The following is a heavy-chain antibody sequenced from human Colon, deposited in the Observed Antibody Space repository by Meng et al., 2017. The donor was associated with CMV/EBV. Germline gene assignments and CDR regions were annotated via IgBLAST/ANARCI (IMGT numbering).Heavy chain of an antibody. Sequence: SVKVSCKASGGTFSSYAISWVRQAPGQGLEWMGGIIPIFGAANYAQKFQGRVTITTDESTSTAYMELSSLRSEDTAVYYCARVDSGYDYYYYGMDVWGQGTTVTVSS. CDR2: IIPIFGAA. V-gene: IGHV1-69*05. J-gene: IGHJ6*02. D-gene: IGHD3-22*01. CDR3: ARVDSGYDYYYYGMDV. CDR1: GGTFSSYA.